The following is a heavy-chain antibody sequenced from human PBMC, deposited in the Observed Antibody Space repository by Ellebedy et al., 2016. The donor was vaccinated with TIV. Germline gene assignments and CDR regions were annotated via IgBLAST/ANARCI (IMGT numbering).Heavy chain of an antibody. CDR1: GYTFTSYD. V-gene: IGHV1-8*03. Sequence: AASVKVSCKASGYTFTSYDINWVRQATGQGLEWMGWMNPNSGNTGYAQKFQGRVTITRNTSISTAYMDLSSLRSDDTAVYYCARDGACGGDCYGDNYWGQGSLVTVSS. CDR2: MNPNSGNT. D-gene: IGHD2-21*02. J-gene: IGHJ4*02. CDR3: ARDGACGGDCYGDNY.